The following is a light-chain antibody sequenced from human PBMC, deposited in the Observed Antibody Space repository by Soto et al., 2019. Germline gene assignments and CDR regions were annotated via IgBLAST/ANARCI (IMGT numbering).Light chain of an antibody. V-gene: IGLV2-14*01. CDR1: SSDVGGYNY. Sequence: QSALPQPASVSGSPGQSITISCTGTSSDVGGYNYVSWYQQHPGKAPKLMIYEVSNRPSGVSNRFSGSKSGNTASLTISGLEAEDEADYYCSSYTSRGTLVFGGGTKLTVL. CDR3: SSYTSRGTLV. CDR2: EVS. J-gene: IGLJ2*01.